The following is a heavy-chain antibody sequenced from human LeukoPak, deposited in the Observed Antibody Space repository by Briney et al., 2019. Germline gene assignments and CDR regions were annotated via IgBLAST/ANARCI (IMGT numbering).Heavy chain of an antibody. V-gene: IGHV4-59*08. D-gene: IGHD5-18*01. CDR1: GGSISSYY. J-gene: IGHJ4*02. Sequence: SETLSLTCTVSGGSISSYYWSWIRQPPGKGLEWIGYIYYSGSTNYNPSLKSRVTISVDTSKNQFSLKLSSVTAADTAVYYCARHKYSYGYYFDYWGQGTLVTVSS. CDR2: IYYSGST. CDR3: ARHKYSYGYYFDY.